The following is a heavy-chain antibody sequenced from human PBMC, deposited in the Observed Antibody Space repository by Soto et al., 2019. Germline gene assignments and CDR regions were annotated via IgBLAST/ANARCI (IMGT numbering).Heavy chain of an antibody. D-gene: IGHD1-26*01. V-gene: IGHV3-64*01. CDR1: GFTFSSCA. CDR3: ARVGGYNSLGGYYFDT. Sequence: EVQLVESVGGLVQPGGSLRLSCAASGFTFSSCAMHCFCQAQGNRLEYVSAISSNGGSTYYANSVKVRFTISRDNSKNTLYLQMGSLRAEYLAVYDWARVGGYNSLGGYYFDTWVKGTIVTVSS. CDR2: ISSNGGST. J-gene: IGHJ4*02.